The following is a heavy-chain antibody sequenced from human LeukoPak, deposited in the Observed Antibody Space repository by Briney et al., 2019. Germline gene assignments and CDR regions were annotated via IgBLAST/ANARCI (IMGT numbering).Heavy chain of an antibody. D-gene: IGHD3-10*01. V-gene: IGHV3-7*01. CDR1: GFTFSSYW. CDR2: IKQDGSEK. CDR3: ARDLFGYYGSGSYF. Sequence: GGSLRLSCAASGFTFSSYWMSWVRQAPGKGLEWVANIKQDGSEKYYVDSVKGRFTISRDNAKNSLYLQMNSLRAEDTAVYYCARDLFGYYGSGSYFWGQGTLVTVSS. J-gene: IGHJ4*02.